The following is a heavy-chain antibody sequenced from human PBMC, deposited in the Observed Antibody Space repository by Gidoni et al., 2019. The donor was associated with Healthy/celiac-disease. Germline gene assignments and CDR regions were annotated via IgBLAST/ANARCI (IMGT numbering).Heavy chain of an antibody. D-gene: IGHD5-18*01. CDR3: ARAPMVTKMLFDY. CDR2: INHSGST. Sequence: QVQLQQWGAGLLRPSETLSSPSAAYVGSSRGYYWSWIGQPPGKGLEWIGKINHSGSTNYNPTLKSQVTISVDTSKNQSSLKLSSVTSADAAVYDCARAPMVTKMLFDYWGQGTLVTVSS. CDR1: VGSSRGYY. V-gene: IGHV4-34*01. J-gene: IGHJ4*02.